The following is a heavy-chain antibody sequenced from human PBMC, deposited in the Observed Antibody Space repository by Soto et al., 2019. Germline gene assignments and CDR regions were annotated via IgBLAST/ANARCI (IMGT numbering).Heavy chain of an antibody. J-gene: IGHJ4*02. CDR2: IYYSGST. CDR3: ARGRYDYVWGSYRYTKDFDY. D-gene: IGHD3-16*02. V-gene: IGHV4-61*01. CDR1: GVSVSSGSYY. Sequence: SETLSLTCTVSGVSVSSGSYYWSWIRQPPGKGLEWIGYIYYSGSTNDNPSLKSRVTISVDTSKNQFSLKLSSVTAADTAVYYCARGRYDYVWGSYRYTKDFDYWGQGTLVTVSS.